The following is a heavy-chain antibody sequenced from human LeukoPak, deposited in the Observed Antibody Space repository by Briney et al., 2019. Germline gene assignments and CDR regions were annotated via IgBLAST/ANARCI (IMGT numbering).Heavy chain of an antibody. CDR2: ISSSSSYI. J-gene: IGHJ5*02. CDR1: GFTFSDYY. CDR3: ARGKTSQNIVTRKTYNWFDP. D-gene: IGHD2/OR15-2a*01. Sequence: GGSLRLSCAASGFTFSDYYMSWLRQAPGKGLEWVSYISSSSSYIYYADSVKGRFTISRDNAKNSLYLQMKSLRAEDTAVYYCARGKTSQNIVTRKTYNWFDPWGQGTLVTVSS. V-gene: IGHV3-11*06.